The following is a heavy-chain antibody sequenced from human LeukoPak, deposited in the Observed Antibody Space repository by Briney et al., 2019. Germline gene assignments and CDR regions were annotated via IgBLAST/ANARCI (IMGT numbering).Heavy chain of an antibody. Sequence: ALVKVSCKASGFTFTSYDINWVRQATGQGLEWMGWMNPNNGNTGYAQKFQGRVTMTRDTSISTAYMELRSLRSEDMAVYYCVRDGEGVAISVNYWFDPWGQGTLVTVSS. J-gene: IGHJ5*02. CDR2: MNPNNGNT. V-gene: IGHV1-8*01. D-gene: IGHD3-10*01. CDR1: GFTFTSYD. CDR3: VRDGEGVAISVNYWFDP.